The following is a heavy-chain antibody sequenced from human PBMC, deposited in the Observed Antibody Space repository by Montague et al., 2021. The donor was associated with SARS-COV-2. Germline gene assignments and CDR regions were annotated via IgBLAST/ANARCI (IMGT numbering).Heavy chain of an antibody. Sequence: SGAEVKLPGESLKISCKTSGYNFTRYWIGWVRQMPGKGLEWMGIINPGDSDTKYSPSFQGQVTISADKSIGTAYLQWSSLRTSDTAMYYCARQPSNWYDPWGQGTLVTVSS. CDR2: INPGDSDT. J-gene: IGHJ5*02. CDR3: ARQPSNWYDP. V-gene: IGHV5-51*01. CDR1: GYNFTRYW.